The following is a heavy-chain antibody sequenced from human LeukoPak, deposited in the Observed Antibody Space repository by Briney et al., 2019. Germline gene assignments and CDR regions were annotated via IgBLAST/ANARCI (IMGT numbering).Heavy chain of an antibody. V-gene: IGHV5-51*01. J-gene: IGHJ4*02. CDR1: GYSSSTYW. CDR3: ARQTYYGSQIDY. CDR2: IYPGDSDT. Sequence: GESLKISCKASGYSSSTYWIGWVRQMAGKGLEWMGIIYPGDSDTRYSPSFQGQVTISADKSISTAYLQWSSLKASDTAMYYCARQTYYGSQIDYWGQGTLVTVSS. D-gene: IGHD3-10*01.